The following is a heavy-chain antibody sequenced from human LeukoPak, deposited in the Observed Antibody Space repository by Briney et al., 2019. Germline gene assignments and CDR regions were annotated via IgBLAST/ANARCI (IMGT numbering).Heavy chain of an antibody. CDR1: GYTFTNYD. J-gene: IGHJ5*02. CDR3: ARDQDIVVVVAALRQREMGGFDP. V-gene: IGHV1-8*01. D-gene: IGHD2-15*01. CDR2: MNPKSGNT. Sequence: GASVKVSCKASGYTFTNYDINWVRQATGQGPEWMGWMNPKSGNTGYAQKFQGRVTMTRNTSISTAYMELSSLRSDDTAVYYCARDQDIVVVVAALRQREMGGFDPWGQETLVTVSS.